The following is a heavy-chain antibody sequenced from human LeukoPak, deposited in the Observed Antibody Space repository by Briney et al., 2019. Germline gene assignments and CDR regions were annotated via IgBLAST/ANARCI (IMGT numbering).Heavy chain of an antibody. Sequence: ASVKVSCKASGYTFSSYAMNWVRQAPGQGLEWMGWINTNTGNPTYAQGFTGRFVFSLDTSVSTAYLQISSLQAEDTAVYYCARSNNDGDYLGVGFDYWGQGTLVTVSS. CDR3: ARSNNDGDYLGVGFDY. V-gene: IGHV7-4-1*02. J-gene: IGHJ4*02. D-gene: IGHD4-17*01. CDR1: GYTFSSYA. CDR2: INTNTGNP.